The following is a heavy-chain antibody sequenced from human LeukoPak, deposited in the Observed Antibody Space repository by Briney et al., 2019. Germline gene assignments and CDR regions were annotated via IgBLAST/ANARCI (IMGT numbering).Heavy chain of an antibody. Sequence: PGGSLRLSCAASGFTLDDYTMHWVRQAPGKGLEWVSLITWDGGSTYYADSVKGRFTISRDNSKNSLYLQINSLRTEDTALYYCSKGKGTGSYLPHVDYWGQGTLVTVSS. J-gene: IGHJ4*02. CDR1: GFTLDDYT. CDR2: ITWDGGST. D-gene: IGHD3-10*01. V-gene: IGHV3-43*01. CDR3: SKGKGTGSYLPHVDY.